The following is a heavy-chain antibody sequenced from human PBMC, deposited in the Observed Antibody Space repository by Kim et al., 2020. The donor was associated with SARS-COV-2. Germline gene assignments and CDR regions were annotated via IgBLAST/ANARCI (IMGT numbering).Heavy chain of an antibody. CDR2: IRSKADGGAA. Sequence: GGSLRLSCAASGFTFRKVWLSWVRQPPGKGLEWVGRIRSKADGGAADHAAPVKGRFTISRDDSKNTIYLQMNGLTAGDTAIYYCTTDYERIGGLCDGETCYPAALWGQGTLVTVSA. D-gene: IGHD2-21*01. V-gene: IGHV3-15*01. J-gene: IGHJ4*02. CDR3: TTDYERIGGLCDGETCYPAAL. CDR1: GFTFRKVW.